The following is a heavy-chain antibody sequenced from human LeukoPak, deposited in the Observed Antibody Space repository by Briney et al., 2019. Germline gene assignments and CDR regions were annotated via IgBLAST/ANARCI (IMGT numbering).Heavy chain of an antibody. D-gene: IGHD6-19*01. CDR1: AXSISSYY. Sequence: SETLSLTCTVSAXSISSYYWSWIRQPPGKGLESIGCISYSGSTKYNPSLKSRVTISVDTSKNQFSLKLNSVIAADTAVYYCARPYSSGWYGVFDFWGQGTMVTVSS. CDR3: ARPYSSGWYGVFDF. V-gene: IGHV4-59*08. CDR2: ISYSGST. J-gene: IGHJ3*01.